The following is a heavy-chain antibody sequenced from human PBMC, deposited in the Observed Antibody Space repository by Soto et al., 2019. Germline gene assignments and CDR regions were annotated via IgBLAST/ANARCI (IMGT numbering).Heavy chain of an antibody. D-gene: IGHD1-26*01. CDR2: IWYDGSNK. CDR3: ARESIVGATTFDY. V-gene: IGHV3-33*01. J-gene: IGHJ4*02. Sequence: GGSMRLSCAASGFTFSSYGMHWVRQAPGKGLEWVAIIWYDGSNKYYADSVKGRFTISRDNSKNTLYLQMNSLRAEDKAVYYCARESIVGATTFDYWGQGTLVTVSS. CDR1: GFTFSSYG.